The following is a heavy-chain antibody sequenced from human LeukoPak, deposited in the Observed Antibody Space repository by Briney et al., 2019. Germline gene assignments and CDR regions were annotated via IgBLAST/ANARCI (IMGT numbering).Heavy chain of an antibody. CDR1: GYTFTNYG. CDR3: ARQRIEVPTALVDY. Sequence: ASVKVSCKASGYTFTNYGISWVRQAPRQGPEWMGWINTYNYNTNYAQKLQGRVAMTTDTSSSTAYMELRSLRSDDTAVYYCARQRIEVPTALVDYWGQGTLVTVSS. CDR2: INTYNYNT. V-gene: IGHV1-18*04. J-gene: IGHJ4*02. D-gene: IGHD2-2*01.